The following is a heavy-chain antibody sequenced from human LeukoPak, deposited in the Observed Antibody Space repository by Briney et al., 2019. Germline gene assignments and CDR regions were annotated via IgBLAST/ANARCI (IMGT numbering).Heavy chain of an antibody. Sequence: SVTLSLTCTVAGGSISSSSYYWGWIRQPPGKGLEWIGSIYYSGSTYYNPSLKSRVAISVDTSKNQFSLKLSSVTAADTAVYYCARHLMYGHCCGGSCHSGFDPRGQGTLVTVSS. CDR2: IYYSGST. V-gene: IGHV4-39*01. D-gene: IGHD2-15*01. CDR3: ARHLMYGHCCGGSCHSGFDP. J-gene: IGHJ5*02. CDR1: GGSISSSSYY.